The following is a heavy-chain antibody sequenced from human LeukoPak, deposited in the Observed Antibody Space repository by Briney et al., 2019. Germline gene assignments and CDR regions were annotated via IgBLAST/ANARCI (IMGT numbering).Heavy chain of an antibody. D-gene: IGHD1-26*01. CDR2: INPSGGRT. J-gene: IGHJ3*01. CDR3: TRGRGRFRIVGVTGYDAFDV. V-gene: IGHV1-46*01. Sequence: GASVKVSCKASGYTFTSDNLHWVRQAPGQGLEWMGIINPSGGRTTYSQKFQGRVTMTRDMSTSTVYMELNSLRSEDTAVYYCTRGRGRFRIVGVTGYDAFDVWGQGTMVTVSS. CDR1: GYTFTSDN.